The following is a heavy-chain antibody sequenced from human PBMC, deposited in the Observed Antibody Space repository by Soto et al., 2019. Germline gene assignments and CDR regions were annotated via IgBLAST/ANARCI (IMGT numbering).Heavy chain of an antibody. CDR3: ARDSPRAWFEYSSSSGLFDY. D-gene: IGHD6-6*01. Sequence: GGSLRLSCAASGFTFSSYSMNWVRQAPGKGLEWVSSISSSSSYIYYADSVKGRFTISRDNAKNSLYLQMNSLRAEDTAVYYCARDSPRAWFEYSSSSGLFDYWGQGTLVTVSS. CDR2: ISSSSSYI. CDR1: GFTFSSYS. V-gene: IGHV3-21*01. J-gene: IGHJ4*02.